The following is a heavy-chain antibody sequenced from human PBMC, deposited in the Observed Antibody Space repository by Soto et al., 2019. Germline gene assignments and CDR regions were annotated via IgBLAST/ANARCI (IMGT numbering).Heavy chain of an antibody. CDR2: IFHSGST. Sequence: LGSRYRTCLCYPPGKGLEWIGYIFHSGSTNYNLSLKSRVTISVDTSKNQFSLNLSSLTTADTAVYFCARGGNRYSSTSSGVGGFDDWGKGTLVTVS. D-gene: IGHD6-6*01. J-gene: IGHJ4*02. V-gene: IGHV4-59*01. CDR3: ARGGNRYSSTSSGVGGFDD. CDR1: LGSRY.